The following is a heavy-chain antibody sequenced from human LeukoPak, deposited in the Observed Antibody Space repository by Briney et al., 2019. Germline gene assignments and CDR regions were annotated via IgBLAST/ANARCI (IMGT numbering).Heavy chain of an antibody. J-gene: IGHJ5*02. CDR2: IYHSGST. V-gene: IGHV4-38-2*02. CDR3: ARTLGGQLNWFDP. CDR1: GYSISSGYY. D-gene: IGHD3-16*01. Sequence: PSETLSLTCTVSGYSISSGYYWGWIRQPPGKGLEWIGGIYHSGSTYYNPSLKSRVTISVDTSKNQFSLKLSSVTAADTAVYYCARTLGGQLNWFDPWGQGTLVTVSS.